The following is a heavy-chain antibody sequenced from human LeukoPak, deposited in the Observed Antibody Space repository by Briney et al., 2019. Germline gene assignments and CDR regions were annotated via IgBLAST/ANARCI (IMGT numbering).Heavy chain of an antibody. J-gene: IGHJ5*02. CDR3: AARNTGYSSSWYEGKWFGP. CDR1: GFTFSTFR. V-gene: IGHV3-7*03. Sequence: GGPVRLSCAASGFTFSTFRVRGPPQAPGRGLEGLANIKQGKNEKYYVDPVKGRFTISRDNAKQSLYLQRNRLRGEDTAGYYCAARNTGYSSSWYEGKWFGPWGQGTLVSVSS. D-gene: IGHD6-13*01. CDR2: IKQGKNEK.